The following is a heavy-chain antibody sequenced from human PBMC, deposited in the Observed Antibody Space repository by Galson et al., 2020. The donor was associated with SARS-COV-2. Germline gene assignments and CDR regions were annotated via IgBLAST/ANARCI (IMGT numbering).Heavy chain of an antibody. Sequence: TGGSLRLSCAASGFTFSSYAMHWVRQAPGKGLEWVAVISYDGSNKYYADSVKGRFTISRDNSKNTLYLQMNSLRAEDTAVYYCAKSRDGSYTTPFDYWGQGTLVTVSS. D-gene: IGHD1-26*01. CDR2: ISYDGSNK. V-gene: IGHV3-30-3*02. J-gene: IGHJ4*02. CDR3: AKSRDGSYTTPFDY. CDR1: GFTFSSYA.